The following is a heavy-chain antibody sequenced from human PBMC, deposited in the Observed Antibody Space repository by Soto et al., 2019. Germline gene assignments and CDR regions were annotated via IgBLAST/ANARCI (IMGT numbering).Heavy chain of an antibody. J-gene: IGHJ4*02. V-gene: IGHV1-8*02. Sequence: ASVKVSCKASGYTFTSYGISWVRQATGQGLEWMGWINAYNGNTDYAQKFQGRVTMTRNTSISTAYMELSSLRSEDTAVYYCARVGGNSDYWGQGTLVTVSS. CDR2: INAYNGNT. D-gene: IGHD2-15*01. CDR3: ARVGGNSDY. CDR1: GYTFTSYG.